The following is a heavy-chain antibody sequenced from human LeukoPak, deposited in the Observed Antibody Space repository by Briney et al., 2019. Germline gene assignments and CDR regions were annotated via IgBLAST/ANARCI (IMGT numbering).Heavy chain of an antibody. D-gene: IGHD2-15*01. CDR1: GFTFSSYA. V-gene: IGHV3-23*01. Sequence: GGSLRLSCAASGFTFSSYAMSWVRQAPGKGLEWVSAISGSGGSTYYADSVKGRFTIFRDNSKNTLYLQMNSLRAEDTAVYYCAKDRVVVVAATLDYWGQGTLVTISS. J-gene: IGHJ4*02. CDR3: AKDRVVVVAATLDY. CDR2: ISGSGGST.